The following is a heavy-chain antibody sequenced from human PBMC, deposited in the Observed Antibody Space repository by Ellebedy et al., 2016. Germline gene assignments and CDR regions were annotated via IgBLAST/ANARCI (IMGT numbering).Heavy chain of an antibody. V-gene: IGHV3-30*18. D-gene: IGHD2-8*02. CDR3: AKDWGTDYYHFYYMDV. Sequence: GESLKISXAASEFIFTNYAMHWVRQAPGKGLEWVAGMSFDGGSIYYADSVKGRFTISRDNSKNTLYLQMNSLRAEDTAVYYCAKDWGTDYYHFYYMDVWGKGTTVTVSS. J-gene: IGHJ6*03. CDR1: EFIFTNYA. CDR2: MSFDGGSI.